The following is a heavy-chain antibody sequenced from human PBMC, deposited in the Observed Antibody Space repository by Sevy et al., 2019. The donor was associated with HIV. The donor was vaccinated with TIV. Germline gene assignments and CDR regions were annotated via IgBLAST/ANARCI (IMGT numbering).Heavy chain of an antibody. Sequence: ASVKVSCKASGGTFSSYAISWVRQAPGQGLEWMGGIIPIFGTANYAQKFQGRVTITADESTSTAYMELSSLRSEDTAVYYCAGSSSWFDYFDYWGQGTLVTVSS. D-gene: IGHD6-13*01. CDR3: AGSSSWFDYFDY. CDR2: IIPIFGTA. CDR1: GGTFSSYA. J-gene: IGHJ4*02. V-gene: IGHV1-69*13.